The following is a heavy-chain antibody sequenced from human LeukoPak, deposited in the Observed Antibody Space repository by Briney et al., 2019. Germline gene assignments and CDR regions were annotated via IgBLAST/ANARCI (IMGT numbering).Heavy chain of an antibody. CDR1: GDSISSYY. CDR3: ARGTSGLPVDY. J-gene: IGHJ4*02. V-gene: IGHV4-59*01. Sequence: SETLSLTCPVSGDSISSYYWSWIRQPPGKGLEWLGYIYYTGTTNYNPSLKSRVTMSADTSKNHFSLKLKSVTAADTAVYFCARGTSGLPVDYWDQGTLVTVSS. CDR2: IYYTGTT. D-gene: IGHD2-21*01.